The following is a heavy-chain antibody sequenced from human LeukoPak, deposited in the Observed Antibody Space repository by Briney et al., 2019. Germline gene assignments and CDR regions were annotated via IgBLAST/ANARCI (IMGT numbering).Heavy chain of an antibody. J-gene: IGHJ4*02. V-gene: IGHV4-34*01. CDR2: INHSGST. D-gene: IGHD6-6*01. CDR1: GGSFSGYY. Sequence: SETLSLTCAVYGGSFSGYYWSWIRQPPGKGLEWIGEINHSGSTNYNPSLKSRVTISVDTSKNQFSLKLSSVTAADTAVYYCARLGAARPIDYWGQGTLVTVSS. CDR3: ARLGAARPIDY.